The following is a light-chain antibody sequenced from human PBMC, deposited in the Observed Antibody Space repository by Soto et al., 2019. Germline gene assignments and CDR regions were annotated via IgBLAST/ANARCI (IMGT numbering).Light chain of an antibody. V-gene: IGLV2-14*01. Sequence: QSALTQPASVSGSPGQSITIPCTGTSSDVGDYNYVSWYQQHPGKAPKLLIYEVSDRPSGVSNRFSGSKSGNTASLTISGLQAEDEADYYCSSYTSSGTVDVFGTGTKVTVL. CDR3: SSYTSSGTVDV. J-gene: IGLJ1*01. CDR1: SSDVGDYNY. CDR2: EVS.